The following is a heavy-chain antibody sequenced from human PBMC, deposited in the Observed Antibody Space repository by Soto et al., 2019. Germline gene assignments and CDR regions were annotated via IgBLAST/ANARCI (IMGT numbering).Heavy chain of an antibody. CDR3: ARQHPLDSRVWYT. V-gene: IGHV5-51*01. CDR2: IYPRDSDT. J-gene: IGHJ4*02. Sequence: GESLKISCKVSGDSFTGFWIGWVRQMPGKGLEWLGSIYPRDSDTRYSPSFQGQVTISADKSLRTAYLQWNSLQASDTAIYYCARQHPLDSRVWYTWGQGTLVTVSS. CDR1: GDSFTGFW. D-gene: IGHD6-19*01.